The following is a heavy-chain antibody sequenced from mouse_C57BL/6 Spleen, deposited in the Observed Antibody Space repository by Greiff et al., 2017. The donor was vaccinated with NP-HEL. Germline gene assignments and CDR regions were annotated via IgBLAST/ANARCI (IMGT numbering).Heavy chain of an antibody. Sequence: EVKLVESGGGLVQPKGSLKLSCAASGFSFNTYAMNWVRQAPGKGLEWVARIRSKSNNYATYYADSVKDRFTISRDDSESMLYLQMNNLKTEDTAMYYCVRQGDGSHFDYWGQGTTLTVSS. CDR2: IRSKSNNYAT. V-gene: IGHV10-1*01. CDR3: VRQGDGSHFDY. CDR1: GFSFNTYA. D-gene: IGHD2-3*01. J-gene: IGHJ2*01.